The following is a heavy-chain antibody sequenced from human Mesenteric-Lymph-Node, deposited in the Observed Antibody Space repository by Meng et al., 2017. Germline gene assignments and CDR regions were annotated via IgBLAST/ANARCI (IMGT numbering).Heavy chain of an antibody. Sequence: QVQLVQAGAEVKKPGAAARDSGKAAGYTFTTEGITWVRQAPGQGLEWMGWISAYNGDTNYAQKLQGRVTMTTDTSRSTVYMELRSLRSDDTAVYYCARGGIFVVVPATMDLDYWGQGTLVTVSS. J-gene: IGHJ4*02. V-gene: IGHV1-18*01. CDR2: ISAYNGDT. CDR3: ARGGIFVVVPATMDLDY. CDR1: GYTFTTEG. D-gene: IGHD2-2*01.